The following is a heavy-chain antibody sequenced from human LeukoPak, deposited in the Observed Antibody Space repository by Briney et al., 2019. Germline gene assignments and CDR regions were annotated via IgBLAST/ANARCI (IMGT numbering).Heavy chain of an antibody. D-gene: IGHD3-22*01. Sequence: SETLSLTCTFSGGSISSYYWSWIRQPAGKGLEWIGRIYTSGSTNYNPSLKSRVTMSVDTSKNQFSLKLSSVTAADTAVYYCARGPYYYDSSGYQLGYFDLWGRGTLVTVSS. CDR2: IYTSGST. V-gene: IGHV4-4*07. CDR1: GGSISSYY. CDR3: ARGPYYYDSSGYQLGYFDL. J-gene: IGHJ2*01.